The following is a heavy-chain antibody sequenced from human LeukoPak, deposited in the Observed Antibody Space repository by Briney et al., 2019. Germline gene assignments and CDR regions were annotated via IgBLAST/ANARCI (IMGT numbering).Heavy chain of an antibody. J-gene: IGHJ4*02. CDR3: ARDSSSYYFDY. CDR2: IYYSGST. V-gene: IGHV4-31*03. D-gene: IGHD6-13*01. CDR1: GGSISGGGYS. Sequence: PSETLSLTCTVSGGSISGGGYSWSWIRQHPGKALEWIGYIYYSGSTYYNPSLKSRVTISVDTSKNQFSLKLSSVTAADTAVYYCARDSSSYYFDYWGQGTLVTVSS.